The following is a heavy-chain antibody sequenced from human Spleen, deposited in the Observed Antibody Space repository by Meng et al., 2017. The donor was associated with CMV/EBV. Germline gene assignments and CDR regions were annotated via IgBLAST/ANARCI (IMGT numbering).Heavy chain of an antibody. D-gene: IGHD3-10*01. Sequence: GGSLRLSCAASGFTFSNAWMSWVRQAPGKGLEWVSSISSTGTYIYYADSLKGRFTISRDNAKNSVYLELNSLRVEDTAIYYCARGFADGIYWGQGTLVTVSS. V-gene: IGHV3-21*06. CDR3: ARGFADGIY. CDR2: ISSTGTYI. J-gene: IGHJ4*02. CDR1: GFTFSNAW.